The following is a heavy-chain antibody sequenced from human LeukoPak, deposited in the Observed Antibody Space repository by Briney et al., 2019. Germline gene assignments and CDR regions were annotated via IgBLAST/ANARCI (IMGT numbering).Heavy chain of an antibody. J-gene: IGHJ5*02. V-gene: IGHV3-11*04. CDR1: GFTFSDYY. D-gene: IGHD6-19*01. CDR2: ISSSGSTI. CDR3: ARQISSGTQPCDWFDP. Sequence: GGSLRLSCAASGFTFSDYYMSWIRQAPGKGLEWVSYISSSGSTIYYADSVKGRFTISRDNAKNSLYLQMNSLRAEDTAVYYCARQISSGTQPCDWFDPWGQGTLVTVSS.